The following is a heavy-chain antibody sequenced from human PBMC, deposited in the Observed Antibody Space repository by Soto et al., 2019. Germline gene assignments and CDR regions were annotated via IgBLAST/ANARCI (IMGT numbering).Heavy chain of an antibody. CDR3: ASLGWYYGRFDY. D-gene: IGHD4-17*01. CDR1: GGTFSSYT. V-gene: IGHV1-69*02. Sequence: QVQLVQSGAEVKKPGSSVKVSCKASGGTFSSYTISWVRQAPGQGLEWMGRIIPILGIANYAQKFQGRVTITADKSTSTAYMELSSLRAEDTAVYYCASLGWYYGRFDYWGQGTLVSVSS. CDR2: IIPILGIA. J-gene: IGHJ4*02.